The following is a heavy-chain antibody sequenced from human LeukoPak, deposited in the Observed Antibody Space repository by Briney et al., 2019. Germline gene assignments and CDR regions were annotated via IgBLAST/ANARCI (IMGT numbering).Heavy chain of an antibody. Sequence: SVKVSCKASGFTFTSSAVQWVRQARGQRLEWIGWIVVGSGNTNYAQKFQERVTITRDMSTSTAYMELSSLRSEDTAVYYCAAESDSTAVDAFDIWGQGTMVTVSS. CDR2: IVVGSGNT. CDR1: GFTFTSSA. D-gene: IGHD2/OR15-2a*01. CDR3: AAESDSTAVDAFDI. V-gene: IGHV1-58*01. J-gene: IGHJ3*02.